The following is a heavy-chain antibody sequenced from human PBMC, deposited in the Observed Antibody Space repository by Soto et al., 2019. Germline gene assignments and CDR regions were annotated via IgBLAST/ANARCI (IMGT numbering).Heavy chain of an antibody. CDR2: ISYDGSNK. V-gene: IGHV3-30*18. J-gene: IGHJ4*02. D-gene: IGHD6-13*01. Sequence: QVQLVESGGGVVQPGRSLRLSCAASGFTFSNYGMHWVRQAPGKGLEWVAVISYDGSNKYYADSVKGRFTISRDNSKNTLYLHMNSLRAEDTAVYYCAKGDRIAAAGHFDYWGQGTLVTVSS. CDR3: AKGDRIAAAGHFDY. CDR1: GFTFSNYG.